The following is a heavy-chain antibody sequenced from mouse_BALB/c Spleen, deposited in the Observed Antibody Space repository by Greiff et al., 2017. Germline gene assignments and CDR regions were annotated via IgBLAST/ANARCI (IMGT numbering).Heavy chain of an antibody. D-gene: IGHD2-14*01. CDR3: NYRYDGDYAMDY. Sequence: VQLQQSGAGLVRAGASVKLSCTASGFNIKDYYMHWVKQRPEQGLEWIGWIDPENGDTEYAPKFQGKATMAADSSSNTAYLQLRSLTSEDTAVYYCNYRYDGDYAMDYWGQGTSVTVSS. CDR2: IDPENGDT. J-gene: IGHJ4*01. CDR1: GFNIKDYY. V-gene: IGHV14-4*02.